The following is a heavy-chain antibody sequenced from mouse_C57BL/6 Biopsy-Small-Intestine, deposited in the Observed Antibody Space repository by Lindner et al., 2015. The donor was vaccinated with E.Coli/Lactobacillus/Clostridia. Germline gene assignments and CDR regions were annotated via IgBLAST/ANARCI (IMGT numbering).Heavy chain of an antibody. D-gene: IGHD2-3*01. CDR2: INPNNGGT. J-gene: IGHJ3*01. Sequence: VQLQESGAELMKPGASVKLSCKASGYTFTDYNMDWVKQSHGKSLEWIGDINPNNGGTIYNQKFKGKATLTVDQSSSTAYMQLNSLTSEDSAVYYCARSYDGYSWFAYWGQGTLVTVSA. CDR1: GYTFTDYN. CDR3: ARSYDGYSWFAY. V-gene: IGHV1-18*01.